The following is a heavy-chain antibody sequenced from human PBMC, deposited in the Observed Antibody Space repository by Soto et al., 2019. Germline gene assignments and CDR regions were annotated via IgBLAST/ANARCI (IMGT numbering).Heavy chain of an antibody. Sequence: PGGSLRLSCAASGFTFSDYYMSWIRQAPGKGLEWVSYISSSSSYTNYADSVKGRFTISRDNAKNSLYLQMNSLRAEDTAVYYCARVASSGYYYYYYYYGMDAWGQGTTVTVSS. CDR3: ARVASSGYYYYYYYYGMDA. D-gene: IGHD3-22*01. J-gene: IGHJ6*02. V-gene: IGHV3-11*06. CDR2: ISSSSSYT. CDR1: GFTFSDYY.